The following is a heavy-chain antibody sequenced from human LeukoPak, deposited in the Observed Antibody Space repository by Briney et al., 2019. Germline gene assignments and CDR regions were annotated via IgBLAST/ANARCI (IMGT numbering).Heavy chain of an antibody. Sequence: SQTLSLTCTVSGGSISSGGYYWSWIRQHPGKGLEWIGYIYYSGSTCYNPSLKSRVTISVDTSKNQFSLKLSSVTAADTAVYYCARDPGDFLDYWGQGTLVTVSS. D-gene: IGHD4-17*01. CDR3: ARDPGDFLDY. CDR2: IYYSGST. J-gene: IGHJ4*02. V-gene: IGHV4-31*03. CDR1: GGSISSGGYY.